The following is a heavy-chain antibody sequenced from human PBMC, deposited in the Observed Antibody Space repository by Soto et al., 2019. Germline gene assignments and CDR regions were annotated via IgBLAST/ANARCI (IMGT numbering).Heavy chain of an antibody. V-gene: IGHV1-18*01. CDR3: ARMGDIVVVTATPYYFDY. D-gene: IGHD2-21*02. CDR2: ISTYKGNT. CDR1: GYTFTSYG. J-gene: IGHJ4*02. Sequence: ASVKVSCKTSGYTFTSYGISWVRQAPGQGLEWMGWISTYKGNTNYADSVKGRFTISRDNSKNTLYLQMNSLRAEDTAVYYCARMGDIVVVTATPYYFDYWGQGTLVTVSS.